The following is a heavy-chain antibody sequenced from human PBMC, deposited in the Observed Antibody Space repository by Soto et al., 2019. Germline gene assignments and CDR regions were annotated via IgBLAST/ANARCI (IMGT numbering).Heavy chain of an antibody. D-gene: IGHD3-10*01. V-gene: IGHV4-61*01. J-gene: IGHJ4*02. CDR2: IYYSGST. Sequence: SETLSLTCTVSGGSVSSGSYYWSWIRQPPGKGLEWIGYIYYSGSTNYNPSLKSRVTISVDTSKNQFSLKLSSETAADTAVYYCAREAYYYGSGSYYDYWGQGTLVTVSS. CDR1: GGSVSSGSYY. CDR3: AREAYYYGSGSYYDY.